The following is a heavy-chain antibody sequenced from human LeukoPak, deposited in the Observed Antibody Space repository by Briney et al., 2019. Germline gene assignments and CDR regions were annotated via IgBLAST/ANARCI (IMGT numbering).Heavy chain of an antibody. CDR1: GGSFSGYY. CDR2: IYYSGST. CDR3: ARPAYDSSGYYDPDDAFDI. J-gene: IGHJ3*02. D-gene: IGHD3-22*01. Sequence: SETLSLTCAVYGGSFSGYYWGWIRQPPGKGLEWIGSIYYSGSTYYNPSLKSRVTISVDTSKNQFSLKLSSVTAADTAVYYCARPAYDSSGYYDPDDAFDIWGQGTMVTVSS. V-gene: IGHV4-39*01.